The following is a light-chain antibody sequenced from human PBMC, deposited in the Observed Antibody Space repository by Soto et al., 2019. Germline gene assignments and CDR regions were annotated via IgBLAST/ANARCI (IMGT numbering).Light chain of an antibody. V-gene: IGLV2-14*03. Sequence: QSALTQPASVSGSPGQSITISCTGTRGDVGGYNYVSWYQQHPGKAPKLLIYDVSNRPSRVSNRFSGSKSGNTASLTISGLQAEDEADYYCSSYTNTDALAFGGGTKVTVL. CDR1: RGDVGGYNY. CDR2: DVS. J-gene: IGLJ3*02. CDR3: SSYTNTDALA.